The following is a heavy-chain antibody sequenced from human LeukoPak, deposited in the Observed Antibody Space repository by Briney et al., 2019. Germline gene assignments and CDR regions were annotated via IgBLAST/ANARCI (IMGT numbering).Heavy chain of an antibody. Sequence: PGGSLRLSCAASGITFSSYGMHWVRQAPGKGLEWLSYISASRDITYYADSVKGRFTISRDNAKNSLYLQMNSLRAEDTAVYYCAKDLDGYNPAPDYWGQGTLVTVSS. CDR1: GITFSSYG. CDR2: ISASRDIT. V-gene: IGHV3-48*01. J-gene: IGHJ4*02. D-gene: IGHD5-24*01. CDR3: AKDLDGYNPAPDY.